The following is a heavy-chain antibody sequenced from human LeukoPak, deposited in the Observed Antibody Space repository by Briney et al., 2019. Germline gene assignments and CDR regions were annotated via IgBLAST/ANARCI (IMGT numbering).Heavy chain of an antibody. J-gene: IGHJ4*02. CDR3: ARDLYSSGWPRNLYYFDY. CDR1: GFTFSSYS. V-gene: IGHV3-48*04. CDR2: ISSSSSTI. Sequence: GGSLRLSCAASGFTFSSYSMNWVRQAPGKGLEWVSYISSSSSTIYYADSVKGRFTISRDNAKNSPYLQMNSLRAEDTAVYYCARDLYSSGWPRNLYYFDYWGQGTLVTVSS. D-gene: IGHD6-19*01.